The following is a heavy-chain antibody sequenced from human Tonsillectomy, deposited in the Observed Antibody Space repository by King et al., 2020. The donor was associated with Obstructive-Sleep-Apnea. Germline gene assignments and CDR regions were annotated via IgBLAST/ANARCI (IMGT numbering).Heavy chain of an antibody. CDR2: IYYIGST. V-gene: IGHV4-39*07. D-gene: IGHD6-13*01. J-gene: IGHJ4*02. Sequence: QLQESGPGLVKPSETLSLTCTVSGGSISSSGYYWGWIRQPPGKGLEGIGSIYYIGSTYYNPSLKSRVTISVDTSKNQFSLKLPFVKVTDPALYYCSGVPLHYSRRFKGGQGNLGNGSS. CDR1: GGSISSSGYY. CDR3: SGVPLHYSRRFK.